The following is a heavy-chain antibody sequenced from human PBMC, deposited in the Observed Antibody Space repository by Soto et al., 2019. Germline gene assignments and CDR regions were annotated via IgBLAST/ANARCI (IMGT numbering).Heavy chain of an antibody. CDR1: GGTFSSYA. CDR3: AREGDSGYDKKGPYYYYGMDV. J-gene: IGHJ6*02. CDR2: IIPIFGTA. D-gene: IGHD5-12*01. Sequence: QVQLVQSGAEVKKPGSSVKVSCKASGGTFSSYAISWVRQAPGQGLEWMGGIIPIFGTANYAQKFQGRVTITADESTSTDYMELSSLRSEDTAVYYCAREGDSGYDKKGPYYYYGMDVWGQGTTVTVSS. V-gene: IGHV1-69*12.